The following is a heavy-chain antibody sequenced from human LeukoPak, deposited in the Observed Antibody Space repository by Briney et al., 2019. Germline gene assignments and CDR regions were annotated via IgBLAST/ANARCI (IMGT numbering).Heavy chain of an antibody. Sequence: SETLSLTCTVSGGSISSSSYYWGWIRQPPGKGLEWIGSIYYSGSTYYNPSLKSRVTISVDTSKNQFSLKLSSVTAADTAVYYCARLEGASPYYGMGVWGQGTTVTVSS. J-gene: IGHJ6*02. CDR2: IYYSGST. V-gene: IGHV4-39*01. CDR3: ARLEGASPYYGMGV. D-gene: IGHD1-26*01. CDR1: GGSISSSSYY.